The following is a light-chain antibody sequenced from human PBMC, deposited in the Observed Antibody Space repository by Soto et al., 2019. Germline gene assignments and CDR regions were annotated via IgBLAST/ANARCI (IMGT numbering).Light chain of an antibody. Sequence: EIVLTQSPATLSVSPGERATLTCRASQTVGTSLAWYQQKPGQAPRLLIYVASTRATGVPSRFSGSGSGTEFALSISSLQSEDFAVYYCQQHNARPLNFGGGTKVEIK. J-gene: IGKJ4*01. CDR2: VAS. V-gene: IGKV3-15*01. CDR1: QTVGTS. CDR3: QQHNARPLN.